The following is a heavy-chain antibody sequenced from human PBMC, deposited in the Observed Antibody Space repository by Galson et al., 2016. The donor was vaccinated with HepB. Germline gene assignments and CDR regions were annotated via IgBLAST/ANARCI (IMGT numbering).Heavy chain of an antibody. Sequence: SETLSLTCAVSGGSINSSFWTWIRQPPGKGLEWIGYIYDGGSTNYNPSLKSRVTISVDTSKNQLSLKLRSVTAADTAVYYCARVGGTTPLSSREEFYYGMDVWGQGTTVAVSS. D-gene: IGHD1-26*01. CDR2: IYDGGST. J-gene: IGHJ6*02. CDR1: GGSINSSF. V-gene: IGHV4-59*01. CDR3: ARVGGTTPLSSREEFYYGMDV.